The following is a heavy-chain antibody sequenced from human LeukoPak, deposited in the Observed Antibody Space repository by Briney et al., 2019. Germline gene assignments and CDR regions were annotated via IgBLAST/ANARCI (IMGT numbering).Heavy chain of an antibody. J-gene: IGHJ4*02. Sequence: SETLSLTCTVSGGSISSYYWSWIRQPPGKGLEWIGYIYYSGSTNYNPSLKSRVTISVDTSKNQFSLKLSSVTAADTAVYYCARLAPYDYVWGSYRYYFDYWGQGTVVSVSS. V-gene: IGHV4-59*08. CDR3: ARLAPYDYVWGSYRYYFDY. CDR2: IYYSGST. D-gene: IGHD3-16*02. CDR1: GGSISSYY.